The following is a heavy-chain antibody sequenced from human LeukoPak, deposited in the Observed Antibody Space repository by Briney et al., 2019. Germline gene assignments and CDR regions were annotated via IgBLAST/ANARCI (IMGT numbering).Heavy chain of an antibody. Sequence: SETLSLTCTVSGGSISAYYGSWVRQSPGKGLEWVGYIHYSGSTNYNPSLKSRVTISVDTSKNQFSLKLSSVTAADTAVYYCARHAVDSSPRRAFDIWGQGTMVIVSS. CDR2: IHYSGST. D-gene: IGHD5-18*01. CDR1: GGSISAYY. V-gene: IGHV4-59*08. J-gene: IGHJ3*02. CDR3: ARHAVDSSPRRAFDI.